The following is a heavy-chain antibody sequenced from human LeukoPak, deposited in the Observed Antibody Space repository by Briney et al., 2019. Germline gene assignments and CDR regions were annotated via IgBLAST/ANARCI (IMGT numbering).Heavy chain of an antibody. J-gene: IGHJ3*02. V-gene: IGHV4-4*02. CDR3: ARDRRVCSSTSCPRRAFDI. D-gene: IGHD2-2*01. CDR2: IYHSGST. CDR1: GGSISSSNW. Sequence: SETLSLTCAVSGGSISSSNWWSWVRQPPGKGLEWIGEIYHSGSTNYNPSLKSRVTISVDTSKNQFSLKLSSVTAADTAVYYCARDRRVCSSTSCPRRAFDIWGQGTMVTVSS.